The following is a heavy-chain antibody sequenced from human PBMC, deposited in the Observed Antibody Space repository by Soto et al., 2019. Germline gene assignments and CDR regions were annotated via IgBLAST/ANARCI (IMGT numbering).Heavy chain of an antibody. Sequence: GGSLRLSCAVSGFIFSGYSMNWVRQAPGKGLEWVSSIGTSGSYIYDTDSVKGRFTISRDNTKDSMYLQMNSLRAEDTAIYYCARGSAFIGLDYWGQGT. CDR1: GFIFSGYS. V-gene: IGHV3-21*01. D-gene: IGHD1-26*01. CDR2: IGTSGSYI. CDR3: ARGSAFIGLDY. J-gene: IGHJ4*02.